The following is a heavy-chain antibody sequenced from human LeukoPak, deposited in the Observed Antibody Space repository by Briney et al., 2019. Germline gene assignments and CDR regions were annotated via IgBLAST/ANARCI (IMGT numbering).Heavy chain of an antibody. CDR2: ISGSAGGT. CDR1: GFPLSSYM. V-gene: IGHV3-23*01. Sequence: PGGSLRLSCVASGFPLSSYMMSWVRQAPGKGLEWVSGISGSAGGTFYSDSVRGRFTISRDSPKNTLYLQMNSLRVEDTAVYYCTKDPLDYWGQGTLVTVSS. CDR3: TKDPLDY. J-gene: IGHJ4*02.